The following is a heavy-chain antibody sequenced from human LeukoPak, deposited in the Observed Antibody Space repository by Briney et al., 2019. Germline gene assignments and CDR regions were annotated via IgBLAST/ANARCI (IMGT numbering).Heavy chain of an antibody. CDR1: GYTFTSYG. V-gene: IGHV1-18*01. CDR3: ARVDCSSTSCYHYGMDV. J-gene: IGHJ6*02. D-gene: IGHD2-2*01. CDR2: ISAYNGNT. Sequence: SVKVSCKSSGYTFTSYGISLVRQAPGQGLEGMGWISAYNGNTHYAQKLQGRVTMTTDTSTSTAYMGLRSLRSDDTAVYYCARVDCSSTSCYHYGMDVWGQGTTVTVSS.